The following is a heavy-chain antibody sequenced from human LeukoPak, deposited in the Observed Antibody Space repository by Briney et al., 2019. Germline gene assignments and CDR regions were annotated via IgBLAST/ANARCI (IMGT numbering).Heavy chain of an antibody. J-gene: IGHJ5*02. CDR2: IGSDNKP. Sequence: PGGSLRLSCEASGFTFSAYAMTWVRQAPGKGLEWVSSIGSDNKPHYSESVKGRFAISRDNSKNTLYLQMNSLRAEDTAVYYCARGKDWFDPWGQGTLVTVSS. CDR1: GFTFSAYA. CDR3: ARGKDWFDP. V-gene: IGHV3-23*05.